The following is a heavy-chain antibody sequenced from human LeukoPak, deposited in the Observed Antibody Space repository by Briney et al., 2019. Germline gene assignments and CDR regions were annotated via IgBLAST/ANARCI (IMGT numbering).Heavy chain of an antibody. D-gene: IGHD4-11*01. CDR3: ARGVLHGSNWYWLDP. CDR2: MYTTGST. CDR1: GGSISSGSYF. J-gene: IGHJ5*02. V-gene: IGHV4-61*09. Sequence: SETLSLTCTVSGGSISSGSYFWTWIRQPAGKGLEWIGHMYTTGSTNYHPSLRSRVTISIDTSKNQFSLRLNSVTAADTAVYYCARGVLHGSNWYWLDPWGQGTLVTVSS.